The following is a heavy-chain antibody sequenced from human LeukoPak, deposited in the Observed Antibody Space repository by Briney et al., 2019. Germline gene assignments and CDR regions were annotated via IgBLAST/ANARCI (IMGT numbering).Heavy chain of an antibody. Sequence: SETLSLTCTVSGGSISSYYWSWIRQPPGKGLEWIGYIYYSGSTNYNPSLKSRVTISVDTSKNQFSLKLSSVTAADTAVYYCARDGGSLGDYYYYMDVWGKGTTVTVSS. J-gene: IGHJ6*03. CDR2: IYYSGST. CDR3: ARDGGSLGDYYYYMDV. V-gene: IGHV4-59*01. D-gene: IGHD1-26*01. CDR1: GGSISSYY.